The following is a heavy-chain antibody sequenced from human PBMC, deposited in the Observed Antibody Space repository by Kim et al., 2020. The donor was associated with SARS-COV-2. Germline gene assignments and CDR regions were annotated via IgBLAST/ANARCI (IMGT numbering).Heavy chain of an antibody. J-gene: IGHJ5*02. V-gene: IGHV3-30-3*01. CDR2: ISSDGSKT. CDR3: AREWGS. D-gene: IGHD3-16*01. CDR1: GFTFSTYA. Sequence: GGSLRLSCAASGFTFSTYAMHWVRQPPGKGLEWVAFISSDGSKTYYEDSVKGRFTISRDNSKNMVYLQMNSLRDEDTTVYYCAREWGSWGQGTLVIVSS.